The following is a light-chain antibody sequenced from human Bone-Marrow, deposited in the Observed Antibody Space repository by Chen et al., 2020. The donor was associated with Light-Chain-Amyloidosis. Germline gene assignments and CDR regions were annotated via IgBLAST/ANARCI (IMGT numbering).Light chain of an antibody. V-gene: IGLV2-14*01. CDR1: SSDVGGDNH. J-gene: IGLJ1*01. Sequence: QSALTQPASVSGSPGQSITISCTGTSSDVGGDNHVSWYQQHPDKAPKLMIYGVPNRPSWVPDRFSGSKSDNTAALTISGLQTEDEADYFCSSYTITNTLVFGSGTRVTVL. CDR3: SSYTITNTLV. CDR2: GVP.